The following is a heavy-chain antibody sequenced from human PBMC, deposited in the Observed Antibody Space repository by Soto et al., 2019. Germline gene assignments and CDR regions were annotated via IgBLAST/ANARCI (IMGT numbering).Heavy chain of an antibody. D-gene: IGHD2-2*01. CDR3: ARDTSFYFDY. CDR1: HYTFITYG. CDR2: ITPYNGNT. V-gene: IGHV1-18*01. J-gene: IGHJ4*02. Sequence: ASVKVSCKASHYTFITYGITWVRQAPGQGLEWVGWITPYNGNTNYGQNFQGRVTMTADTSTSTAYMELGSLTTDDTAVYYCARDTSFYFDYWGQGTRVTVSS.